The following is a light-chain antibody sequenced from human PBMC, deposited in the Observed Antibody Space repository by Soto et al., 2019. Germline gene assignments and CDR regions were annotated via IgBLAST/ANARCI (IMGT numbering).Light chain of an antibody. V-gene: IGLV2-14*01. J-gene: IGLJ2*01. CDR1: SSDVGAYDF. CDR3: SSYTTRSTFV. Sequence: QSVLTQPASASGSPGQSITISCTGTSSDVGAYDFVSWYQHYPGKAPKLVTFDVTHRPPGISDRFSGSKSANTASLTISGLQAEDEAFYYCSSYTTRSTFVFGGGTKLTVL. CDR2: DVT.